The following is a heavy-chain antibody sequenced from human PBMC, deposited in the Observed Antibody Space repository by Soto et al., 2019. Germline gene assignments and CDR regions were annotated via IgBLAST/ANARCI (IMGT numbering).Heavy chain of an antibody. CDR2: INSDGSDI. Sequence: PGGSLRLSCAASGFTFSNAWMSWVRQAPGKGLVWVSCINSDGSDIRYADSVKGRFTISRDNAKNTLYLQMNSLRAEDTAVYYCARSPYSRGGMDVWGQGTTVTVSS. CDR3: ARSPYSRGGMDV. D-gene: IGHD2-21*01. V-gene: IGHV3-74*01. J-gene: IGHJ6*02. CDR1: GFTFSNAW.